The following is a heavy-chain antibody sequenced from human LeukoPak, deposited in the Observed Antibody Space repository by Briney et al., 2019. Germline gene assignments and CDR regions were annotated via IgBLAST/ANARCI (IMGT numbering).Heavy chain of an antibody. CDR1: GFTLSSYA. Sequence: GGSLRLSCAASGFTLSSYAMHWVRQAPGKGLEWVAFIRYDGSNKYYADSVKGRFTISRDNSKDTLYLQMNSLRAEDTAVYYCAKVEYTTSWYGAGSLDYWGQGTLVTVSS. V-gene: IGHV3-30*02. CDR2: IRYDGSNK. D-gene: IGHD6-13*01. CDR3: AKVEYTTSWYGAGSLDY. J-gene: IGHJ4*02.